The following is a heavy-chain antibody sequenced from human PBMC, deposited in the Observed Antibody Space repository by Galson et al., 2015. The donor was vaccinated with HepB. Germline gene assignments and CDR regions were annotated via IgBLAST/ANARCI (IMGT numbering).Heavy chain of an antibody. CDR2: TYYRSKWYK. Sequence: AISGDSVSSNSAAWNWIRQSPSSGLEWLGRTYYRSKWYKDYAVSVKSRITINPDTSKNQVSLQLEYVTPEDTAVYYCAYGVDVWGQGTTVTVSS. J-gene: IGHJ6*02. CDR1: GDSVSSNSAA. V-gene: IGHV6-1*01. CDR3: AYGVDV.